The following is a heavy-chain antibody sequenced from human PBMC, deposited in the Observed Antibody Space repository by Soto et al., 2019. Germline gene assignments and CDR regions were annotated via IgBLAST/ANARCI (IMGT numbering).Heavy chain of an antibody. V-gene: IGHV4-39*01. CDR1: GGAISSMSYY. D-gene: IGHD4-17*01. Sequence: QLQLQESGPGLVKPSETLSLTCTVSGGAISSMSYYWGWIRQPPGNCLEWIGSMYYSGRTYYNPSLERRVTIPVDMSENQFSLKGRSVTAADTAVYYCAADTVTLYYYYYGMDVWGQGTTVVVSS. CDR2: MYYSGRT. J-gene: IGHJ6*02. CDR3: AADTVTLYYYYYGMDV.